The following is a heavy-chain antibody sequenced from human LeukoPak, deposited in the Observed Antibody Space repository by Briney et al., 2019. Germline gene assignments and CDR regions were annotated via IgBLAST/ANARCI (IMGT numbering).Heavy chain of an antibody. J-gene: IGHJ6*03. CDR3: ARGQGERSYYYYMDV. CDR2: IIPIFGTA. CDR1: GGTFSSYA. V-gene: IGHV1-69*05. Sequence: SVKVSCKASGGTFSSYAISWVRQAPGQGLEWMGGIIPIFGTANYAQKFQGRVTITTDESTSTAYMELSSLRSEDTAVYYCARGQGERSYYYYMDVWGKGTTVTVSS. D-gene: IGHD1-1*01.